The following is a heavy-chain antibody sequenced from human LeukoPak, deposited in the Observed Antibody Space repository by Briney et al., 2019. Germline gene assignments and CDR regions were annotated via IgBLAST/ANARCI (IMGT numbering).Heavy chain of an antibody. V-gene: IGHV1-2*02. J-gene: IGHJ4*02. CDR3: ARADPVGY. CDR2: INPTGGT. CDR1: GYTFTGHY. Sequence: GASAKVSCKASGYTFTGHYMNWVRLAPGQGLEWMGWINPTGGTTYAQKFQDRVTMTRDTSINTAYMELSRLRSDDTAVYYCARADPVGYWGQGTQVTVSS.